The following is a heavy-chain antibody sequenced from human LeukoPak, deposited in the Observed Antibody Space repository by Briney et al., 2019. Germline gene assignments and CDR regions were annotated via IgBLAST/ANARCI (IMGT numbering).Heavy chain of an antibody. J-gene: IGHJ6*03. CDR2: IKQDGSEK. D-gene: IGHD6-6*01. CDR3: ARVRYSSSSEVHYYYMDV. V-gene: IGHV3-7*01. CDR1: GGFMSGHY. Sequence: ETLSLTCNVSGGFMSGHYWTWIRQPPGKGPEWVANIKQDGSEKYYVDSVKGRFTISRDNAKNSLYLQMNSLRAEDMAVYYCARVRYSSSSEVHYYYMDVWGKGTTVTVSS.